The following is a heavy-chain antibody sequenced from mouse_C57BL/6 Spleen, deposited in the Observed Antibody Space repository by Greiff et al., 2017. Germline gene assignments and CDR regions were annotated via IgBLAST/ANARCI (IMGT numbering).Heavy chain of an antibody. CDR1: GYTFTSYW. CDR2: LHPSDSDT. Sequence: QVQLQQPGAELVKPGASVKVSCKASGYTFTSYWMHWVKQRPGQGLEWIGRLHPSDSDTNYNQKFKGKATLTVEKSSSTAYMQLSSLTSEDSAVYYCASYDPFYAMDYWGQGTSVTVSS. CDR3: ASYDPFYAMDY. V-gene: IGHV1-74*01. J-gene: IGHJ4*01. D-gene: IGHD2-3*01.